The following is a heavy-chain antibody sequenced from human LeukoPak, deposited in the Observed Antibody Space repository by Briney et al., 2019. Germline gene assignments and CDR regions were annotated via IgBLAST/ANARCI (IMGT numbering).Heavy chain of an antibody. J-gene: IGHJ6*03. CDR2: ISYDGSNK. CDR1: GFTVSSNY. Sequence: GGSLRLSCAASGFTVSSNYMSWVRQAPGKGLEWVAVISYDGSNKYYADSVKGRFTISRDNSKNTLYLQMNSLRAEDTAVYYCAKAGGSYYDYYYYYMDVWGKGTTVTVSS. V-gene: IGHV3-30*18. D-gene: IGHD1-26*01. CDR3: AKAGGSYYDYYYYYMDV.